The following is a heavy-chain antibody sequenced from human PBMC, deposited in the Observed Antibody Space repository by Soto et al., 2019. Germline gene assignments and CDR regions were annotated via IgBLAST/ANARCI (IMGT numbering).Heavy chain of an antibody. V-gene: IGHV4-59*01. CDR2: IYYSGST. Sequence: QVQLQESGPGLVKPSETLSLTCTVSGDSISPYFWSWVRQPPGKGLEWIGYIYYSGSTNSIPSLKSRVSISMDTSKNQFSLKLSSVPAADTAMYYCARVTGSYYGLDSWGQGTLVTVSS. J-gene: IGHJ4*02. D-gene: IGHD1-26*01. CDR1: GDSISPYF. CDR3: ARVTGSYYGLDS.